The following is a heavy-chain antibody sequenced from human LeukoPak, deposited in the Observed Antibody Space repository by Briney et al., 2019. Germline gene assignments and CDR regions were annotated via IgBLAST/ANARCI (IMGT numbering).Heavy chain of an antibody. J-gene: IGHJ4*02. D-gene: IGHD3-22*01. CDR3: ARYYYDSSGYYWGNFDY. V-gene: IGHV4-38-2*01. CDR2: IYHSRST. Sequence: SETLSLTCAVSGYSISSGYYWGWIRQPPGKGLEWIGNIYHSRSTYYNPSLKSRVTISVDTSKNHFSLKLSSVTAADTAVYYCARYYYDSSGYYWGNFDYWGQGTLVTVSS. CDR1: GYSISSGYY.